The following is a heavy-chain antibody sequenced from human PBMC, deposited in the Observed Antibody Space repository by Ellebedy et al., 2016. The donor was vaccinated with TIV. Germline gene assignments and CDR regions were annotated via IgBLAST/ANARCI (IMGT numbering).Heavy chain of an antibody. Sequence: AASVKVSCKASGYTFTSYGISWVRQAPGQGIEGMGWSSAYNGNANYAQKFQGRVTMTTDRSTSTAHMELRSLRSDETAVYYCASSHGVGATGWFDSWGQGTLVTVSS. D-gene: IGHD1-26*01. V-gene: IGHV1-18*01. J-gene: IGHJ5*01. CDR1: GYTFTSYG. CDR2: SSAYNGNA. CDR3: ASSHGVGATGWFDS.